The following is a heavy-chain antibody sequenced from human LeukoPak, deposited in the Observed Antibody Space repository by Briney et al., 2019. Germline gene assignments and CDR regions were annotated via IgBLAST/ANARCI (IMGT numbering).Heavy chain of an antibody. CDR1: EFTVSSNF. Sequence: GGSLRLSCAVSEFTVSSNFMSWVRQAPGKGPEWVSVIYTSGITYYADSVRGRFTISRDNSKNILYLQMDSLTAEDTAVYYCAREDAGGTHSFDYWGQGTLVTVSS. CDR3: AREDAGGTHSFDY. CDR2: IYTSGIT. J-gene: IGHJ4*02. D-gene: IGHD1-26*01. V-gene: IGHV3-66*01.